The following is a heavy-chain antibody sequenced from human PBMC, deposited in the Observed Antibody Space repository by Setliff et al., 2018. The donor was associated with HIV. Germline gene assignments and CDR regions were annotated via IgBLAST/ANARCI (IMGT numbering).Heavy chain of an antibody. J-gene: IGHJ5*02. CDR1: GYSFTIYW. Sequence: GESLKISCKASGYSFTIYWIGWVRQMPGKGLEWMGVIYPGDSDTRYSPSFQGQVTISADKSITTAYVQWSSLKASDTAMYYCARGSSLTWFDPWGQGTLVTVSS. D-gene: IGHD6-13*01. CDR3: ARGSSLTWFDP. CDR2: IYPGDSDT. V-gene: IGHV5-51*01.